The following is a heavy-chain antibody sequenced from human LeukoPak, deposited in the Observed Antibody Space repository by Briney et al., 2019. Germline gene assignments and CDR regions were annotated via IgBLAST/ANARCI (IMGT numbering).Heavy chain of an antibody. J-gene: IGHJ5*02. Sequence: SETLSLTCAVYGGSFSGYYWSWIRQPPGKGLEWIGEINHSGSTNYNPSLKSRVTISVDTSKNQFSLKLSSVTAADTAVYYCASQKRSKTNYYDSSGYSFSGFDPWGQGTLVTVSS. CDR1: GGSFSGYY. CDR3: ASQKRSKTNYYDSSGYSFSGFDP. D-gene: IGHD3-22*01. CDR2: INHSGST. V-gene: IGHV4-34*01.